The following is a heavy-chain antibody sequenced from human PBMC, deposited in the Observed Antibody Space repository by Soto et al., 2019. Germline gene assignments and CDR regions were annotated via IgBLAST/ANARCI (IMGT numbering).Heavy chain of an antibody. Sequence: QVQLVESGGGVVQPGRSLRLSCAASGFTFSSYGVHWVRQASGKGLEWVAVLWYDGSNKYYADSVKARFSISRDNSKNTLSLHMNSLRAEVTAVYYCARGTVHFDYWGQGTLVTVSS. J-gene: IGHJ4*02. D-gene: IGHD1-1*01. CDR2: LWYDGSNK. CDR1: GFTFSSYG. V-gene: IGHV3-33*01. CDR3: ARGTVHFDY.